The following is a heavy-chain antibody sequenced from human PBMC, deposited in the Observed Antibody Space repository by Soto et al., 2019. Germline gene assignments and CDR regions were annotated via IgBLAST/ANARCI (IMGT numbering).Heavy chain of an antibody. J-gene: IGHJ6*02. V-gene: IGHV4-59*08. Sequence: PSETLSLTCTVSGGSISNYYWSWFRQTPGKGLEWIGYVHDSWGSNYNPSLKSRVAISLDTSKSQFSLKLTSVTATDTAVYYCARQGFGALHGLVDGWGQGNTVTFSS. CDR2: VHDSWGS. CDR1: GGSISNYY. CDR3: ARQGFGALHGLVDG. D-gene: IGHD3-10*01.